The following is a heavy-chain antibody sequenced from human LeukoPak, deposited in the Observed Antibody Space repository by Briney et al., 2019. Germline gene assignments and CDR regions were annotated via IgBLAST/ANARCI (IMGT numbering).Heavy chain of an antibody. CDR1: GFTFSSYA. J-gene: IGHJ4*02. CDR3: AKAGLWFGELADY. D-gene: IGHD3-10*01. V-gene: IGHV3-23*01. CDR2: ISGSGGST. Sequence: GGSLRLSCAASGFTFSSYAMSWVRQAPGKGLEWVSAISGSGGSTYYADSVKGRFTISRDNSKNTLYLQMNGLRAEDTAVYYCAKAGLWFGELADYWGQGTLVTVSS.